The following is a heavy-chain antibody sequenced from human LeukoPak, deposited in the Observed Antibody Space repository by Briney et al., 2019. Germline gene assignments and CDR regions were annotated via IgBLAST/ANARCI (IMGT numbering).Heavy chain of an antibody. V-gene: IGHV1-2*02. J-gene: IGHJ4*02. D-gene: IGHD5-18*01. CDR3: ARRGSGYGYDY. CDR2: INPNSGGT. Sequence: GASVKVTCKASGYTFTGYYMHWVRQAPGQGLEWMGWINPNSGGTNYAQKFQGRVPMTRDTSISTAYMELSRLTSDDTAVYYCARRGSGYGYDYWGQGTLVTVSS. CDR1: GYTFTGYY.